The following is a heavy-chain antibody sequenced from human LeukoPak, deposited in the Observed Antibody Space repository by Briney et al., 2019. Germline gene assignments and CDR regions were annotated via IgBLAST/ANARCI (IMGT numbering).Heavy chain of an antibody. CDR1: GYTFTGYY. D-gene: IGHD2-2*01. CDR3: ARERGCSSTSCYNDAFDI. V-gene: IGHV1-2*02. Sequence: ASVKVSCKASGYTFTGYYMHWVRQAPGQGLEWMGWINPNSGGTNYAQKFQGRVTMTRDTSISTAYMELSRLRSDDTAVYYCARERGCSSTSCYNDAFDIWGQGTMVTVSS. J-gene: IGHJ3*02. CDR2: INPNSGGT.